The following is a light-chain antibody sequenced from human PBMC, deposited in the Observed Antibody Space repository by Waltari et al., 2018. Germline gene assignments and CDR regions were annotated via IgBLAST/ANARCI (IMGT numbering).Light chain of an antibody. CDR2: DVS. CDR1: SDVGFYNY. Sequence: QSALTQPASVSGSPGQSIPISSDVGFYNYVPWYQQHPGKAPKLMIYDVSERPSGVSNRFSGSKSGNTASLTISGLQAEDEAYYYCNSYAGSSSWVFGGGTKLTVL. CDR3: NSYAGSSSWV. V-gene: IGLV2-14*01. J-gene: IGLJ3*02.